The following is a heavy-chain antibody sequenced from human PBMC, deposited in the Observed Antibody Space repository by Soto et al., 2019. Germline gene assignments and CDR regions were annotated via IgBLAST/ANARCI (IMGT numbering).Heavy chain of an antibody. CDR1: GGSISSSNYY. CDR3: ARQNDFWSGSGHMDV. CDR2: VYYNGFT. Sequence: QLQLQESGPGLVKPSETRSLTCTVSGGSISSSNYYWGWIRQPPGKGLEWLGFVYYNGFTYFSPSLKSRVTISIATSKTQFSLKLTSVTAADTAVYYCARQNDFWSGSGHMDVWGRGTTVTVSS. J-gene: IGHJ6*03. D-gene: IGHD3-3*01. V-gene: IGHV4-39*01.